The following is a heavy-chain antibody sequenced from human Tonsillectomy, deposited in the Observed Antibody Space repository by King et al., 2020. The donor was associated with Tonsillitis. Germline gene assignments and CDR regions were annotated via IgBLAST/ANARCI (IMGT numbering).Heavy chain of an antibody. CDR3: ARGPKYRGGDCYSLLLFDY. CDR1: GYTFTSYD. D-gene: IGHD2-21*02. Sequence: QLVQSGAEVKKPGASVKVSCKASGYTFTSYDINWVRQATGQGLEWMGWMNPNSGNTGYAQKFQGRVTMTRNTSISTAYMELSSLRSEDTAVYYCARGPKYRGGDCYSLLLFDYWGQGTLVTVPS. J-gene: IGHJ4*02. CDR2: MNPNSGNT. V-gene: IGHV1-8*02.